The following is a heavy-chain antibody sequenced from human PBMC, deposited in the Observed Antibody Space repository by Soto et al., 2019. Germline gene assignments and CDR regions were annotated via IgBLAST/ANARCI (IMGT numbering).Heavy chain of an antibody. CDR3: ARDRGYCSSTSCFYYYYMDV. V-gene: IGHV1-69*04. D-gene: IGHD2-2*01. CDR2: IIPILGIA. J-gene: IGHJ6*03. CDR1: GGTFSSYT. Sequence: GASVKVSCKASGGTFSSYTISWVRQAPGQGLEWMGRIIPILGIANYAQKFQGRVTITADKSTGTAYTELSSLRSEDTAVYYCARDRGYCSSTSCFYYYYMDVSGKGTTVTVSS.